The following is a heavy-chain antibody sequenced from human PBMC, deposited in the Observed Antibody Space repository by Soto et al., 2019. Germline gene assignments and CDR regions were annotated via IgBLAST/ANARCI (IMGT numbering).Heavy chain of an antibody. D-gene: IGHD3-16*02. Sequence: GGSLRLSCAASGFTFSSYAMSWVRQAPGKGLEWVSAISGSGGSTYYADSVKGRFTISRDNSKNTLYLQMNSLRAEDTAVYYCAKDPPTYYDYVWGSYRYPFDYWGQGTLVTVSS. CDR3: AKDPPTYYDYVWGSYRYPFDY. CDR1: GFTFSSYA. V-gene: IGHV3-23*01. CDR2: ISGSGGST. J-gene: IGHJ4*02.